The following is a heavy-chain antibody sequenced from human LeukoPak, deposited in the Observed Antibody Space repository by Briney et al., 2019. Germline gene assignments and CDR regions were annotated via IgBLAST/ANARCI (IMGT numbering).Heavy chain of an antibody. V-gene: IGHV3-21*01. D-gene: IGHD2-8*01. CDR2: ISSSSSYI. Sequence: GGSLRLSCAASGFTFSSYSKNWVRQAPGKGLEWVSSISSSSSYIYYADSVKGRFTISRDNAKNSLYLQMNSLRAEDTAVYYCARDSPDIVLMVYAPGGAFDIWGQGTMVTVSS. CDR3: ARDSPDIVLMVYAPGGAFDI. CDR1: GFTFSSYS. J-gene: IGHJ3*02.